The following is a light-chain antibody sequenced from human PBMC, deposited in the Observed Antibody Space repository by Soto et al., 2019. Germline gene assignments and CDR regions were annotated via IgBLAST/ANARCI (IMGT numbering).Light chain of an antibody. CDR3: QQASSFPPT. V-gene: IGKV1-12*01. J-gene: IGKJ5*01. CDR2: AAS. CDR1: QDISSW. Sequence: DIQMTQTPSSVSASVGDRVTITCRASQDISSWLAWYQQKPGKAPKITIYAASSLQGGVPSRFSGSGSGTEFTLTISSLQPEDFATYYCQQASSFPPTFGQGTRLEIK.